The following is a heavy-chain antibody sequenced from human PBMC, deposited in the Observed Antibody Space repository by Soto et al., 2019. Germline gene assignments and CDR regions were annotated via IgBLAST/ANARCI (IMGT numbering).Heavy chain of an antibody. CDR1: GFTFSSHA. Sequence: GGSLRLSCAASGFTFSSHAMSWVRQAPGKGLEWVSAISGSGGSTYYADSVKGRFTISRDNSKNTLYLQMNSLRAEDTAVYYCAKEFRGVTTGYYYYYGMDVWGQGTTVTVSS. CDR3: AKEFRGVTTGYYYYYGMDV. J-gene: IGHJ6*02. V-gene: IGHV3-23*01. D-gene: IGHD4-17*01. CDR2: ISGSGGST.